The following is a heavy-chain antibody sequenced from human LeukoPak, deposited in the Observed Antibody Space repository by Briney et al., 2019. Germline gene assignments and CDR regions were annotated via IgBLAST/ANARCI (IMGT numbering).Heavy chain of an antibody. CDR3: ARDHYDILTGYGRYYMDV. CDR2: IRYDGSNK. D-gene: IGHD3-9*01. J-gene: IGHJ6*03. Sequence: PGGSLRLSCAASGFTFNVYGMHWVRQAPGKGLEWVAFIRYDGSNKYYADSVKGRFTISRDNSKNTLYLQMNSLRAEDTAVYNCARDHYDILTGYGRYYMDVWGKGTTVTVSS. CDR1: GFTFNVYG. V-gene: IGHV3-30*02.